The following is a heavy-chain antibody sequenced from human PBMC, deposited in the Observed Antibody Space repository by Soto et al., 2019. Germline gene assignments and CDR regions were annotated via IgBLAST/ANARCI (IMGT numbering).Heavy chain of an antibody. V-gene: IGHV4-34*01. CDR2: VNHSGEA. J-gene: IGHJ5*02. Sequence: PSETRSLTSGLYGGSFRNYYWIWVRQPQGNGLGWIGEVNHSGEATNNPTLQSRITISLDTTNNQFSPKITCVTAADRVMYCGTGAERCPKAWFDPWGQGTQVTVSS. CDR3: TGAERCPKAWFDP. CDR1: GGSFRNYY. D-gene: IGHD3-10*01.